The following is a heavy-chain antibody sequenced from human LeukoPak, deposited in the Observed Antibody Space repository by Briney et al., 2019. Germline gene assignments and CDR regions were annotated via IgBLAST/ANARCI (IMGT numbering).Heavy chain of an antibody. CDR3: ARQVAGLNWFDP. J-gene: IGHJ5*02. V-gene: IGHV5-10-1*01. CDR2: IDPSDSYT. D-gene: IGHD6-19*01. CDR1: GYSFTSYW. Sequence: GESLRISCKGSGYSFTSYWISWVRQMPGKGLEWMGRIDPSDSYTNYSPPFQGHVTISADKSISTAYLQWSSLKASDTAMYYCARQVAGLNWFDPWGQGTLVTVSS.